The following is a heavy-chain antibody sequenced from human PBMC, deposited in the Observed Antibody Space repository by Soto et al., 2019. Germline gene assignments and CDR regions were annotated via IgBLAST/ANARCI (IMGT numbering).Heavy chain of an antibody. J-gene: IGHJ6*02. CDR3: ARDPVGTGDYGMDV. CDR2: ISYDGSNK. D-gene: IGHD1-1*01. Sequence: QVLLVESGGGVVQPGRSLRLSCAASGFTFSSYAMHWVRQAPGKGLEWVAVISYDGSNKYYADSVKGRFTISRDNSNNTLYLQMNSLRAEDTAVYYCARDPVGTGDYGMDVWGQGTTVTVSS. CDR1: GFTFSSYA. V-gene: IGHV3-30-3*01.